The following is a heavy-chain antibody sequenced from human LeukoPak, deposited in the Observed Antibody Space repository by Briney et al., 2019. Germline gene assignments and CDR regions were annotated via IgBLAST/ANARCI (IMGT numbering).Heavy chain of an antibody. V-gene: IGHV1-2*02. CDR1: GYTFTGYY. Sequence: ASVKVSCTASGYTFTGYYMHWVRQAPGQGLEWMGWINPNSGGTNYAQKFQGRVTMTRDTSISTAYMELSRLRSDDTAVYYCEREVAYGSGLLGFDYWGQGTLVTVSS. CDR3: EREVAYGSGLLGFDY. CDR2: INPNSGGT. J-gene: IGHJ4*02. D-gene: IGHD3-10*01.